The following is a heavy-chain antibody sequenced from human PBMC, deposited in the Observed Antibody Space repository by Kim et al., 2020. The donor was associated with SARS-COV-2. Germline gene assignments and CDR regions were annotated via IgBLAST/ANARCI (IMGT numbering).Heavy chain of an antibody. CDR2: INHSGST. CDR1: GGSFSGYY. Sequence: SETLSLTCAVYGGSFSGYYWSWIRQPPGKGLEWIGEINHSGSTNYNPSLKSRVTISVDTSKNQFSLKLSSVTAADTAVYYCAREYSSGWYFDLWGRGTLVTVSS. CDR3: AREYSSGWYFDL. V-gene: IGHV4-34*01. J-gene: IGHJ2*01. D-gene: IGHD6-19*01.